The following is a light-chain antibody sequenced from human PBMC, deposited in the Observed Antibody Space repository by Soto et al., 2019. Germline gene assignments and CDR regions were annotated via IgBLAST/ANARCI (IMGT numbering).Light chain of an antibody. Sequence: IVMTQSPPTLSVSPGERATLSCRASQSVSTNLAWYQHKPGQAPRLLIYGASSRATGIPARFSGSGSGTEFTLPISSLQSEDFAVYYCQQYNNWPPWTFGQGTKVEIK. CDR2: GAS. CDR3: QQYNNWPPWT. J-gene: IGKJ1*01. CDR1: QSVSTN. V-gene: IGKV3-15*01.